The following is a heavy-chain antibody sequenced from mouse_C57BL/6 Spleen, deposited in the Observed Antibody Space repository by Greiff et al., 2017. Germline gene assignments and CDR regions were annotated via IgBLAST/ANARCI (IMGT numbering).Heavy chain of an antibody. V-gene: IGHV1-81*01. D-gene: IGHD3-2*02. CDR2: IYPRSGNT. J-gene: IGHJ3*01. CDR1: GYTFTSYG. Sequence: QVQLKESGAELARPGASVKLSCKASGYTFTSYGISWVKQRPGQGLEWIGEIYPRSGNTYYNEKFKGKATLIADKSSSTAYMELRSLTSEDSAVYFCATAQARAAWFAYWGQGTLVTVSA. CDR3: ATAQARAAWFAY.